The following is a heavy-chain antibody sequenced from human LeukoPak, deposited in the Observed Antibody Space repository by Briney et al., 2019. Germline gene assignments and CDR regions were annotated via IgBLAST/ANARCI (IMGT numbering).Heavy chain of an antibody. Sequence: GGSLRLSCLTSGFTFRDHGLGWVRQAPGMGLEWLSFTRSRIYGGAPEYAASVRGRFSVSRDDSESIAYLQMNNLKSEDTAVYYCARGQTVSGAKYYFDFWSPGTLVTVSS. CDR2: TRSRIYGGAP. CDR3: ARGQTVSGAKYYFDF. D-gene: IGHD3-10*01. CDR1: GFTFRDHG. V-gene: IGHV3-49*04. J-gene: IGHJ4*02.